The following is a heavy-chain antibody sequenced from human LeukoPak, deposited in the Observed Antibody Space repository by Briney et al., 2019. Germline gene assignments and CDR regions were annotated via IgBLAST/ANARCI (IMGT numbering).Heavy chain of an antibody. J-gene: IGHJ4*02. V-gene: IGHV4-59*12. CDR2: IYSSGST. CDR1: GGSISSYH. Sequence: SETLSLTCTVSGGSISSYHWSWIRQPPGKGLEWIGYIYSSGSTSYNPSLKSRAAISVDTSKNQFSLKLSSVTAADTAVYYCARRISGGSSDYWGQGTLVTVSS. D-gene: IGHD2-15*01. CDR3: ARRISGGSSDY.